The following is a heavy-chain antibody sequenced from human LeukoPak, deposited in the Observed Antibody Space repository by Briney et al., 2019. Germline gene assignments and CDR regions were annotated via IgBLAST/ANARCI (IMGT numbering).Heavy chain of an antibody. J-gene: IGHJ4*02. CDR3: AKDPLYYYDSSGYYFDY. V-gene: IGHV3-23*01. Sequence: GGSLRLSCAASGFTVSSNYMSWVRQAPGKGLEWVSAISGSGGSTYYADSVKGRFTISRDNSKNTLYLQMNSLRAEDTAVYYCAKDPLYYYDSSGYYFDYWGQGTLVTVSS. D-gene: IGHD3-22*01. CDR2: ISGSGGST. CDR1: GFTVSSNY.